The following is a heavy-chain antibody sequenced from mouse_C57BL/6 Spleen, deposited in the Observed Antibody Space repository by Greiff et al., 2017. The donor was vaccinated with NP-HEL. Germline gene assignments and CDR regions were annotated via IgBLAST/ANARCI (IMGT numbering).Heavy chain of an antibody. V-gene: IGHV1-82*01. Sequence: VQLQQSGPELVKPGASVKISCKASGYAFSSSWMNWVKQRPGKGLEWIGRIYPGDGDTNYNGKFKGKATLTADKSSSTAYMQLSSLTSEDSAVYFCARYYGSSPAMDYWGQGTSVTVSS. J-gene: IGHJ4*01. CDR2: IYPGDGDT. CDR1: GYAFSSSW. CDR3: ARYYGSSPAMDY. D-gene: IGHD1-1*01.